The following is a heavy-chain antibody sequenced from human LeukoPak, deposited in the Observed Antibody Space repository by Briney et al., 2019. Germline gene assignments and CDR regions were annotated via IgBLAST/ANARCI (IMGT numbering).Heavy chain of an antibody. Sequence: GGSLRLSCAASGFTFSSSGMHWVRQAPGKGLEWVAVIKYDGSKKYYADSVKGRFTISRDNSKNTLSLQVNSLRAEDTAVYYCAKEYCRGRCYEDYFDYWGQGTLVTVSS. CDR2: IKYDGSKK. J-gene: IGHJ4*02. V-gene: IGHV3-30*18. CDR1: GFTFSSSG. D-gene: IGHD2-15*01. CDR3: AKEYCRGRCYEDYFDY.